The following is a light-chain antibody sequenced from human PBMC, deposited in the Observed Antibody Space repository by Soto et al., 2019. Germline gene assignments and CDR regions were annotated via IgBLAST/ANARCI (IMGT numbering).Light chain of an antibody. J-gene: IGKJ4*01. CDR2: AAS. CDR1: QSVAGSY. Sequence: DIVLTQSPGTLSLSPGERATLSCWASQSVAGSYLAWYQHQRGQAPRLLIYAASSRATGIPDRFSGTGSGTDFTLTISRLEPEDFALYYCQQYGSAPLTFGGGTKVEIK. V-gene: IGKV3-20*01. CDR3: QQYGSAPLT.